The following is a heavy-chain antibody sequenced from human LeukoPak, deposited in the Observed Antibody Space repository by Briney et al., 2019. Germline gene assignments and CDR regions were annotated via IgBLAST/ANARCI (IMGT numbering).Heavy chain of an antibody. Sequence: GGSLRLSCAASGFTFSSFALSWVRQAPGKGLEWVSAISGSGDNTFYADSVRGRFTISRDNSKNILYLQMNSLRGEDTAIYYCAKDFRGSGYFFDCWGQGTLVTVSS. J-gene: IGHJ4*02. D-gene: IGHD7-27*01. CDR3: AKDFRGSGYFFDC. V-gene: IGHV3-23*01. CDR2: ISGSGDNT. CDR1: GFTFSSFA.